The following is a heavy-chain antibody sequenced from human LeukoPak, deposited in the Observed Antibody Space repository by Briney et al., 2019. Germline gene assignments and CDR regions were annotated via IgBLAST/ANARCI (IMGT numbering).Heavy chain of an antibody. CDR2: IYYSGST. Sequence: SETLSLTCTVSGYSISSGYYWGWIRQPPGKGLEWIGYIYYSGSTNYNPSLKSRVTISVDTSKNQFSLKMTSVTAADTAVYYCARVGFDWSEDYWGQGTLVTVSS. J-gene: IGHJ4*02. D-gene: IGHD3-9*01. V-gene: IGHV4-61*01. CDR3: ARVGFDWSEDY. CDR1: GYSISSGYY.